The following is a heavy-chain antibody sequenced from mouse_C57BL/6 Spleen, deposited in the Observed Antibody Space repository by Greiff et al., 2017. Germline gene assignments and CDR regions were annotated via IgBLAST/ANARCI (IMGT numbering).Heavy chain of an antibody. CDR3: ARQGGNDDY. CDR1: GYTFTGYW. D-gene: IGHD2-2*01. V-gene: IGHV1-9*01. Sequence: QVQLQQSGAELMKPGASVKLSCTATGYTFTGYWIEWVKQRPGHGLEWIGEILPGSGSTNYNDKFKGKATFTADTSSNTAYMQLSSLTTEDSAIYYCARQGGNDDYWGQGTTLTVSS. CDR2: ILPGSGST. J-gene: IGHJ2*01.